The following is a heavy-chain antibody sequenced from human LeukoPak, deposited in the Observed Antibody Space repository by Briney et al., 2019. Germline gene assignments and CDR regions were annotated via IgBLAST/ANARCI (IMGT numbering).Heavy chain of an antibody. D-gene: IGHD6-13*01. Sequence: PSETLSLTCTVSGGSISSFHWSWIRQPPGKGLEWIGYIYYSGSTNYNPSLKSRVTISVDTSKNQFSLKLISVTSADTAVYYCARQQLSQLYYFDYWGQGTLVTVSS. CDR3: ARQQLSQLYYFDY. CDR1: GGSISSFH. CDR2: IYYSGST. V-gene: IGHV4-59*01. J-gene: IGHJ4*02.